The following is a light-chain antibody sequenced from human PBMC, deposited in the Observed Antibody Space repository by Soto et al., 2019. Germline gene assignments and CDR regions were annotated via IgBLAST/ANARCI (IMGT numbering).Light chain of an antibody. CDR3: QQYGSSLIT. V-gene: IGKV3-20*01. J-gene: IGKJ5*01. CDR1: QSVSSSY. CDR2: GAS. Sequence: EIVLTPSPGTLSLSPGERATLSCRASQSVSSSYLAWYQQKPGQAPRLLIYGASSRATGIPDRFSGSGSGTDFTRTISRLEPEDFAVYYCQQYGSSLITFGQGTRLEIK.